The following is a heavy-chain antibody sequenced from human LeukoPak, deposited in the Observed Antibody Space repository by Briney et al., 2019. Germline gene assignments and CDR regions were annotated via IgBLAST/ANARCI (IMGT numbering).Heavy chain of an antibody. D-gene: IGHD1-7*01. V-gene: IGHV4-34*01. CDR1: GGSFSNYY. CDR2: INDSGRA. Sequence: SETLSLTCAVYGGSFSNYYWSWLRQPPGKGLEWIGEINDSGRANYNPSLMSRVTVSVDTSKNQFSLRLTSVTATDTAVYYCARRWNYGRNYYIDVWGNGARVRVSS. J-gene: IGHJ6*03. CDR3: ARRWNYGRNYYIDV.